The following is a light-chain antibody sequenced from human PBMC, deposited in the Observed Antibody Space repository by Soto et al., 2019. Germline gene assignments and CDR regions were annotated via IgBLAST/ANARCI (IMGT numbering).Light chain of an antibody. J-gene: IGKJ1*01. CDR2: DVS. CDR3: LQHNEFPWP. V-gene: IGKV1-17*01. CDR1: QGVTNH. Sequence: DVQMTQSPSSLSASVGDRVTITCRASQGVTNHLAWYQQKPGEAPKRLVYDVSSLQSGVPSRFSGSGSGTEFTLTIISLQPEDLATYYCLQHNEFPWPFGQGTKVEMK.